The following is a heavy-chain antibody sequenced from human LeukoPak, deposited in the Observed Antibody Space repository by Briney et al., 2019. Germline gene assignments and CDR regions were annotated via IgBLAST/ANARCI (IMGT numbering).Heavy chain of an antibody. CDR2: MNPNSGNT. J-gene: IGHJ4*02. Sequence: GASVKVSCKASGYTFTSYDINWVRQATGQGLEWMGWMNPNSGNTGYAQKFQGRVTMTRNTSISTAYMGLSSLRSEDAAVYYCAGADSRSSPGWHYWGQGTLVTVSS. CDR3: AGADSRSSPGWHY. CDR1: GYTFTSYD. V-gene: IGHV1-8*01. D-gene: IGHD6-6*01.